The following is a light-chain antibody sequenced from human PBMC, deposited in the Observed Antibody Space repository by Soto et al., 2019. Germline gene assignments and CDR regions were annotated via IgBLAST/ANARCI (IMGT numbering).Light chain of an antibody. CDR3: QQYNNWPQT. J-gene: IGKJ1*01. V-gene: IGKV3-15*01. CDR1: QSVSSSY. Sequence: IVLTQSPDTLSLSPVDRATLYCSHSQSVSSSYLAWYQQTPGQPPRLLIYGASTRATGIPARFSGSGSGTEFTLTISSLQSEDFAVYYCQQYNNWPQTFGQGTKVDI. CDR2: GAS.